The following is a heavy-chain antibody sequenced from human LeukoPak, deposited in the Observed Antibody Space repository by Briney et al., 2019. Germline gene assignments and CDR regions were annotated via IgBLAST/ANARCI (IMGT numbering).Heavy chain of an antibody. CDR1: GGSISSSSYY. Sequence: SETLSLTCTVSGGSISSSSYYWGWIRQPAGKGLEWIERIYTSGSTNYNPSLKSRVTMSVDTSKNQFSLKLSSVTAADTAVYYCARDGIFGFGSGRQLRLYYYMDVWGKGTTVTISS. J-gene: IGHJ6*03. CDR3: ARDGIFGFGSGRQLRLYYYMDV. D-gene: IGHD3-10*01. V-gene: IGHV4-61*02. CDR2: IYTSGST.